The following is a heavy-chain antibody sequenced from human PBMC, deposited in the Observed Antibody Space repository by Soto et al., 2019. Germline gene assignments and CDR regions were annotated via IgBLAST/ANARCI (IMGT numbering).Heavy chain of an antibody. J-gene: IGHJ6*02. CDR3: ARQGFGPLHGLVDV. CDR1: GGSISSYY. D-gene: IGHD3-10*01. CDR2: VHHSWGS. V-gene: IGHV4-59*08. Sequence: QVQLQESGPGLVKPSETLSLSCTVSGGSISSYYWSWFRQSPGKRMEWIGYVHHSWGSSYNPSLQNRVAISLDTSKSHFSLKVTSVTATDTAVYYCARQGFGPLHGLVDVWGQGTTVTVSS.